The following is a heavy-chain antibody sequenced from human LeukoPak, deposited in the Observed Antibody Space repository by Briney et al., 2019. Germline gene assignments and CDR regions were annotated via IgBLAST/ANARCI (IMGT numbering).Heavy chain of an antibody. CDR2: IYSGGST. CDR3: ARGPDSSNWYEPVDY. J-gene: IGHJ4*02. D-gene: IGHD6-13*01. CDR1: GFTVSSNY. Sequence: GGSLRLSCAASGFTVSSNYMSWVRQAPGKGLEWVSVIYSGGSTYHADSVKGRFTISRDNSKNTLYLQMSSLRAEDTAVYYCARGPDSSNWYEPVDYWGQGTLVTVSS. V-gene: IGHV3-66*01.